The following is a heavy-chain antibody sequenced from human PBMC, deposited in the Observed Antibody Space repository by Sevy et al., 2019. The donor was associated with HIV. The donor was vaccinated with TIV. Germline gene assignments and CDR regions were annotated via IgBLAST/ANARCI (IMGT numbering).Heavy chain of an antibody. Sequence: GGSLRLSCAASGIAFSTYAMFWVRQAPGKGLEWVSSISAGGYSTYYTDSVKGRFTLSRDNSRNTLDLQMNSLRADDTAVNYCAKDVSDVYYYDSSATVDYWGQGTLVTVSS. V-gene: IGHV3-23*01. CDR3: AKDVSDVYYYDSSATVDY. CDR2: ISAGGYST. CDR1: GIAFSTYA. D-gene: IGHD3-22*01. J-gene: IGHJ4*02.